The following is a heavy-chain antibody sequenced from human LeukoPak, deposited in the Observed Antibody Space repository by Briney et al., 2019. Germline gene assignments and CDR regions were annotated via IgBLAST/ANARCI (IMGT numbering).Heavy chain of an antibody. CDR2: INPNSGGT. CDR3: ARVRESSCSNGVCYAY. Sequence: ASVKVSCKASGYTFTGYYMHWVRQAPGQGLEWMGWINPNSGGTNYAQKFQGRVTMTRDTSISTAYMELRRLRSDDTAAYYCARVRESSCSNGVCYAYWGQGTLVTVSS. CDR1: GYTFTGYY. D-gene: IGHD2-8*01. J-gene: IGHJ4*02. V-gene: IGHV1-2*02.